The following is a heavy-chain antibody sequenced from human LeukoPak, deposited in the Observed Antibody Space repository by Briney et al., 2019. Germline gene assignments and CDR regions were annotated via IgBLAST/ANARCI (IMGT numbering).Heavy chain of an antibody. CDR2: INPSGGST. D-gene: IGHD4-17*01. CDR3: ARGEGHDYGDYSFDY. V-gene: IGHV1-46*01. CDR1: GYTFTSYY. Sequence: GASVKVSCKASGYTFTSYYMHWVRQAPGQGLEWMGIINPSGGSTSYAQKFQGRVTMTRDTSISTAYMELSRLRSDDTAVYYCARGEGHDYGDYSFDYWGQGTLVTVSS. J-gene: IGHJ4*02.